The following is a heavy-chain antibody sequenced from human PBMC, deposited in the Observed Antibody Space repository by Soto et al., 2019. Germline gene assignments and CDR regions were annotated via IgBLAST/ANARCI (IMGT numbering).Heavy chain of an antibody. V-gene: IGHV3-23*01. J-gene: IGHJ6*02. D-gene: IGHD3-10*01. Sequence: PGGSLRFSCLASGFTFSDYAMTWVRHVPGRGLEWVASLDGAGGSTYYADSVRGRFTISRDNSQNTLFLQMKRLTVDDTAIYYCTAPRDEYGSGVSWFTYGMDIWGQGTTVTVSS. CDR2: LDGAGGST. CDR3: TAPRDEYGSGVSWFTYGMDI. CDR1: GFTFSDYA.